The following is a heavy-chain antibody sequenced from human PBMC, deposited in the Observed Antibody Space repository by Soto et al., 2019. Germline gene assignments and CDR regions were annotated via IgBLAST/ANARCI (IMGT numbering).Heavy chain of an antibody. D-gene: IGHD3-16*01. CDR1: RDTFSKYA. Sequence: QVQLVQSGAEVKKPGSSVKVSCKASRDTFSKYAFNWVRQAPGQGLEWMGWIIPIFGSRDYAEKFQGRLTITADESTSTAYMELRSLRFEDKAVYNCARGETYLGVWGQGTTVTVSS. J-gene: IGHJ6*02. V-gene: IGHV1-69*01. CDR3: ARGETYLGV. CDR2: IIPIFGSR.